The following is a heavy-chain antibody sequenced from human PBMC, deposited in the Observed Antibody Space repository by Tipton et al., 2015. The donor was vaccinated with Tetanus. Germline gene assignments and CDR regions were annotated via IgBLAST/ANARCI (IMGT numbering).Heavy chain of an antibody. D-gene: IGHD2-2*01. CDR3: ARGGYCSSTSCYEARDTAMGNRSSGMDV. J-gene: IGHJ6*02. CDR2: INHSGST. CDR1: GGSFSGYY. V-gene: IGHV4-34*01. Sequence: TLSLTCAVYGGSFSGYYWSWIRQPPGKGLEWIGEINHSGSTNYNPSPKSRVTISVDTSKNQFSLKLSSVTAADTAVYYCARGGYCSSTSCYEARDTAMGNRSSGMDVWGQGTTFTVSS.